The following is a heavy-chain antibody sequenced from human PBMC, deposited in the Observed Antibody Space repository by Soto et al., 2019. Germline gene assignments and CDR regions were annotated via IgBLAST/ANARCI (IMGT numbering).Heavy chain of an antibody. J-gene: IGHJ3*02. CDR2: IYYSGTT. Sequence: QVQLQESGPGLVKPSETLSLTCTVSGGSITSYYWSWIRQPPGKGLEYIGKIYYSGTTNYNPSLNSLVTISKDTSKNQFSLKLSSVTAADTAVYYCASHGYIYGDDALDIWGQGTMVTVS. CDR1: GGSITSYY. V-gene: IGHV4-59*01. D-gene: IGHD5-18*01. CDR3: ASHGYIYGDDALDI.